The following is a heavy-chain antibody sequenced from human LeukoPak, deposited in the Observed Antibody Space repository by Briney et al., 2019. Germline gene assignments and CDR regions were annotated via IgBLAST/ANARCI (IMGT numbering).Heavy chain of an antibody. Sequence: GGTLRLSCAASGFTLRSDAMHWVRQAPGKGLEWVALISDDGSNKYYADPVKGRFTISRDNSKNTLYLQMNTVRAEDTAVYYCAREMGAYNYWGQETLVTVSS. D-gene: IGHD1-26*01. V-gene: IGHV3-30*17. CDR3: AREMGAYNY. CDR2: ISDDGSNK. CDR1: GFTLRSDA. J-gene: IGHJ4*02.